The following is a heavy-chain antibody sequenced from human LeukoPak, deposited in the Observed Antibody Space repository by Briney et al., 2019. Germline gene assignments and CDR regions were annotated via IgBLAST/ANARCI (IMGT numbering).Heavy chain of an antibody. CDR2: IYYSGST. CDR1: VGSIRSSSYY. Sequence: PSETLSLTCTVSVGSIRSSSYYGGWIRQPPGKGLEWIGSIYYSGSTYYNPSLKSRVTISVDTSKNQFSLKLSSVTAADTAVYYCARQWTTVTDYWGQGTLVTVSS. CDR3: ARQWTTVTDY. J-gene: IGHJ4*02. V-gene: IGHV4-39*01. D-gene: IGHD4-11*01.